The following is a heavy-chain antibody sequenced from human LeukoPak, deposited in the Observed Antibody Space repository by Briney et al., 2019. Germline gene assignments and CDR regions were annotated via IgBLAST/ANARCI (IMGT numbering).Heavy chain of an antibody. V-gene: IGHV7-4-1*02. CDR2: INTNTGNP. J-gene: IGHJ6*02. Sequence: WASVKVSCKASGYTFTSYAMNCVRQAPGQGLEWMGWINTNTGNPTYAQGFTGRSVFSLDTSVSTAYLQISSLKAEDTAVYYCARAELWFGELYGMDVWGQGTTVTVSS. D-gene: IGHD3-10*01. CDR3: ARAELWFGELYGMDV. CDR1: GYTFTSYA.